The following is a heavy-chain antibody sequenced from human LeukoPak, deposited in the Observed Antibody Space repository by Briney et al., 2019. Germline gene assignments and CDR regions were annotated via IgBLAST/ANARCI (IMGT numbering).Heavy chain of an antibody. V-gene: IGHV4-4*07. CDR3: ARVRGSSGSYEYYHYMDV. CDR2: IYTSGST. D-gene: IGHD1-26*01. J-gene: IGHJ6*03. CDR1: GGSMSYFY. Sequence: SETLSLTCTLSGGSMSYFYWSWIRQPAGEGLEWIGRIYTSGSTNYNPSLKSRVTMSVDTSKKQFSLKLSSVTAADTAVYYCARVRGSSGSYEYYHYMDVWGKGTTVTISS.